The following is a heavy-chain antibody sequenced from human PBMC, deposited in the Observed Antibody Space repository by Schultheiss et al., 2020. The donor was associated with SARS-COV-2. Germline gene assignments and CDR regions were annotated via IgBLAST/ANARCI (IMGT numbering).Heavy chain of an antibody. CDR1: GGSISSGGYY. V-gene: IGHV4-31*03. CDR3: ARVPVVVPAATTSKEYYYYGMDV. CDR2: IYYSGST. Sequence: SETLSLTCTVSGGSISSGGYYWSWIRQHPGKGLEWIGYIYYSGSTYYNPSLKSRVTISVDTSKNQFSLKLSSVTAADTAVYYCARVPVVVPAATTSKEYYYYGMDVWGQGTTVTVS. D-gene: IGHD2-2*01. J-gene: IGHJ6*02.